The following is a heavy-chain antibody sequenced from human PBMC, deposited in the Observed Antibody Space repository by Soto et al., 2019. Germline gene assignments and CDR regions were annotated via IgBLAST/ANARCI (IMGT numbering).Heavy chain of an antibody. CDR3: ARDSLDSSSNL. CDR1: EGTFSSYA. D-gene: IGHD6-6*01. V-gene: IGHV1-69*01. CDR2: FIPIFGTA. J-gene: IGHJ6*02. Sequence: QVQLVQSGAEVKKPGSSVKVSCKASEGTFSSYAISWVRQAPGQGLEWMGGFIPIFGTANYAQKLQGRVTITADESTSTDYMELSSLRSEDTAVYYCARDSLDSSSNLWGQVTTVTVSS.